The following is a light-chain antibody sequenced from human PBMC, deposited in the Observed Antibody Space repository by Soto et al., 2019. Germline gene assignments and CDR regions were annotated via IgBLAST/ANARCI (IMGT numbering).Light chain of an antibody. CDR3: QSYDSSLSASV. CDR2: GDS. V-gene: IGLV1-40*01. Sequence: QSVLTQPPSLSGAPGQRVTISCTGSSSNIGAGYDVHWYQQLPGTAPKLLIYGDSNRPSGVPDRFSGSRSGTSASLAITGLQAEDEADYYCQSYDSSLSASVFGTGTKVTV. CDR1: SSNIGAGYD. J-gene: IGLJ1*01.